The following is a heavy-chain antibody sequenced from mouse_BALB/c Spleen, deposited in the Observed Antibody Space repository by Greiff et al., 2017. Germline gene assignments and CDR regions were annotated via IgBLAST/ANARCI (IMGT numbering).Heavy chain of an antibody. CDR1: GYTFTSYW. J-gene: IGHJ2*01. CDR3: ARGVLYYFDY. Sequence: QVQLQQPGAELVKPGAPVKLSCKASGYTFTSYWMNWVKQRPGRGLEWIGRIDPSDSETHYNQKFKDKATLTVDKSSSTAYIQLSSLTSEDSAVYYCARGVLYYFDYWGQGTTLTVSS. V-gene: IGHV1-69*02. CDR2: IDPSDSET.